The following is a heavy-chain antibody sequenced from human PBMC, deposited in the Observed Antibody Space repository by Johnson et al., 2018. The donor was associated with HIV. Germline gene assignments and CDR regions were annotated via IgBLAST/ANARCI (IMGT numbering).Heavy chain of an antibody. J-gene: IGHJ3*01. CDR1: GFTFSSYA. D-gene: IGHD3-10*01. CDR2: ISGSGGST. V-gene: IGHV3-23*04. CDR3: ARAPEVRGVDAFDV. Sequence: EQLVESGGGLVQPGGSLRLSCAASGFTFSSYAMNWVRQAPGKGLEWVSAISGSGGSTYYTDSVKGRFTISRDNAKNSLSLQMNSLRAEDTAVYYCARAPEVRGVDAFDVWGQGTVVTVSS.